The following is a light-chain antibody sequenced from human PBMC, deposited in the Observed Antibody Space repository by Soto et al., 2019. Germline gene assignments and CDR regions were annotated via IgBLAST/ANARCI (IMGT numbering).Light chain of an antibody. CDR1: SSDVGGYNY. Sequence: QSALTQPASVSGSPGQSITISCTGTSSDVGGYNYVSWYQQHPGKAPKLMIYDVSNRPSGVSNRFSGSKSGNTASLTISGLQAEDEADYYCSSYTSSSTNVVFGGGTKVTV. CDR3: SSYTSSSTNVV. CDR2: DVS. V-gene: IGLV2-14*01. J-gene: IGLJ2*01.